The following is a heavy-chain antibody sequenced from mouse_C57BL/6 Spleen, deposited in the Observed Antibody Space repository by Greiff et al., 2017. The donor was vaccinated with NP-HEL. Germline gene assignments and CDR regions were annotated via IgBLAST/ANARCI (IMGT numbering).Heavy chain of an antibody. CDR2: IWSGGST. CDR3: ASAAYYSNYEYFDV. Sequence: QVQLKESGPGLVQPSQSLSITCTVSGFSLTSYGVHWVRQSPGKGLEWLGVIWSGGSTDYNAAFISRLSISKDNSKSQVFFKMNSLQADDTAIYYCASAAYYSNYEYFDVWGTGTTVTVSS. V-gene: IGHV2-2*01. CDR1: GFSLTSYG. J-gene: IGHJ1*03. D-gene: IGHD2-5*01.